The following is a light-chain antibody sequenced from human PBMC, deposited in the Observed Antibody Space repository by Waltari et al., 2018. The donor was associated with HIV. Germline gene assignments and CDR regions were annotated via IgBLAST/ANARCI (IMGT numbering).Light chain of an antibody. J-gene: IGLJ2*01. CDR1: NSNIGTSY. CDR3: GTWDSSLSAGV. Sequence: QSVSTQPPSVSPSPGLTVTISCSGSNSNIGTSYVSRYHQLPGTAPKLLIYDNNKRPSGVPYRFSCSKSGTSATLGITGLQTGDEADYYCGTWDSSLSAGVFGGGTKLTVL. CDR2: DNN. V-gene: IGLV1-51*01.